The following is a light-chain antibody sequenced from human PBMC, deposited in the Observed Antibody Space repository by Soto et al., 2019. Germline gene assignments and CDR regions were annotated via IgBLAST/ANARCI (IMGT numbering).Light chain of an antibody. Sequence: IVFTQSRATLSLSQGEVATLSCSSSPSVNDYGACYQQRPGPAARLLXIDVSNGATXVPARFSGSGSGIEFTLTISSLQPDDFAVYYCQQYGSSYWTFGQGPRLEIK. J-gene: IGKJ5*01. CDR3: QQYGSSYWT. V-gene: IGKV3-11*01. CDR2: DVS. CDR1: PSVNDY.